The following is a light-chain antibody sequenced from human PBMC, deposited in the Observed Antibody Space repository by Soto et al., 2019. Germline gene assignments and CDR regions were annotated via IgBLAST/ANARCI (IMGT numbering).Light chain of an antibody. J-gene: IGKJ1*01. CDR3: QQSYSVPWT. V-gene: IGKV1-39*01. CDR1: QSISSY. CDR2: GTS. Sequence: IQMTQSPSSLSSSLGDRVTITCRASQSISSYLNWYQHKTGKAPKVLIYGTSNLESGVPSRFSGSVSGTDVTITISSLQTEDVATYYCQQSYSVPWTFGQGTKVDIK.